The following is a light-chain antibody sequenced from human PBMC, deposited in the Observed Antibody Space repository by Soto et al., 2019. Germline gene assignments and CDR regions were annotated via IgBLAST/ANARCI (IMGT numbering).Light chain of an antibody. J-gene: IGLJ2*01. CDR3: SSYSRTTTLLL. CDR1: TSDVGGYNY. V-gene: IGLV2-14*01. CDR2: EVI. Sequence: QSALTQTASVSGSPGQSITISCTGTTSDVGGYNYDSWYQQHPGEAPKLIIYEVINRPSGISNRFSGSKSGNTASLTISGLQAEDDADYFCSSYSRTTTLLLFGGGTKLTVL.